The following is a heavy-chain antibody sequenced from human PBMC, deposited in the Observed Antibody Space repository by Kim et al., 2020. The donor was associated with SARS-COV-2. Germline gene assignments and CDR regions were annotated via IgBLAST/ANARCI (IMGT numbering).Heavy chain of an antibody. CDR3: ARDWYDSSGYSRGIDY. CDR1: GFTFSSYA. J-gene: IGHJ4*02. V-gene: IGHV3-30*04. CDR2: ISYDRSNK. Sequence: GGSLRLSCAASGFTFSSYAMHWVRQAPGKGLEWVAVISYDRSNKYYADSVKGRFTISRDNSKNTLYLQMNSLRAEDTAVYYCARDWYDSSGYSRGIDYWGQGTLVTVSS. D-gene: IGHD3-22*01.